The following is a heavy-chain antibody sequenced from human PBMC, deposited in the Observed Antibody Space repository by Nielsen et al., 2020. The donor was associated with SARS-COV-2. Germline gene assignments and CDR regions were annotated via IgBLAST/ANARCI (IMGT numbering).Heavy chain of an antibody. CDR2: IWYDGSNK. CDR3: ARDPRLQQLGGGYYYYGMDV. J-gene: IGHJ6*02. D-gene: IGHD6-13*01. Sequence: GESLKISCAASGFTFSSYGMHWVRQAPGKGLEWVAVIWYDGSNKYYADSVKGRFTISRDNAKNSLYLQMNSLRDEDTAVYYCARDPRLQQLGGGYYYYGMDVWGQGTTVTVSS. CDR1: GFTFSSYG. V-gene: IGHV3-33*01.